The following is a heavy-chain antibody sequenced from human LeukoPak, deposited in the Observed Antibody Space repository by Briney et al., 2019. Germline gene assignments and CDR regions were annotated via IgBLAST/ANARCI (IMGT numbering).Heavy chain of an antibody. CDR2: IYYSGNT. Sequence: PSETLSLTCSVSGGSITSSNSYWGWIRQPPGKGLEWIGSIYYSGNTYYNASLKSQVSISIDTSKNQFSLRLTSVTAADTAVYYCARQTGSGLFILPGGQGTLVTVSS. J-gene: IGHJ4*02. D-gene: IGHD3/OR15-3a*01. CDR1: GGSITSSNSY. CDR3: ARQTGSGLFILP. V-gene: IGHV4-39*01.